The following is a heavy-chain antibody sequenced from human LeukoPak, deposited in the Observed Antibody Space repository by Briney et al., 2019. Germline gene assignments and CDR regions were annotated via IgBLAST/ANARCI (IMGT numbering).Heavy chain of an antibody. Sequence: SETLSLTCTVSGGSISTSNYYWVWIRQPPGKGLEWIGIISYTERTNYNPSLKSRVTISVDTSKNQFSLKLSSVTAADTAVYYCAREYSSSLRALGGSFDPWGQGTLVTVSS. J-gene: IGHJ5*02. D-gene: IGHD6-6*01. CDR3: AREYSSSLRALGGSFDP. CDR1: GGSISTSNYY. V-gene: IGHV4-39*07. CDR2: ISYTERT.